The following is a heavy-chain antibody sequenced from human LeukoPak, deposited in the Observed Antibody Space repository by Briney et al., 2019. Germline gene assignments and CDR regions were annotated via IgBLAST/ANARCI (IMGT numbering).Heavy chain of an antibody. V-gene: IGHV3-23*01. CDR1: GFTFSSYA. D-gene: IGHD3-22*01. CDR3: AKARIPYYDSSGYIPDY. Sequence: GGSLRLSCAASGFTFSSYAMSWVRQAPGKGLEWVSAISGSGGSTYYADSVKGRFTISRDNSKNTLYLQMNSLRAEDTAVYYCAKARIPYYDSSGYIPDYWGQGTLVTVSS. CDR2: ISGSGGST. J-gene: IGHJ4*02.